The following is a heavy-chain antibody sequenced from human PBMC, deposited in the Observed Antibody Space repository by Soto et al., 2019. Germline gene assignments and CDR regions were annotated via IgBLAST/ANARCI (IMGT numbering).Heavy chain of an antibody. J-gene: IGHJ4*02. CDR1: GLRFRSDG. CDR2: ISDSGDET. Sequence: GLLGHSCAATGLRFRSDGTNWVPQNSGKGLEWVSGISDSGDETYYADSVRGRFTISRDNSKNTVYLQMNSLRADDTAVYYCVKSPRSGYEAPWDYWGQGTQVTVSS. D-gene: IGHD5-12*01. V-gene: IGHV3-23*01. CDR3: VKSPRSGYEAPWDY.